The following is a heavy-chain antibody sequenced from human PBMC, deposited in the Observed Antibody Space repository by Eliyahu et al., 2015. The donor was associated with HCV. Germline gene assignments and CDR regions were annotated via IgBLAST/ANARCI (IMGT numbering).Heavy chain of an antibody. CDR1: XXSIXTYY. Sequence: QVQLQESGPGLVKPSETLSLXXXVSXXSIXTYYWSWIRQPPGKGLEWIGYIHYSGSTNYNPSLKXRVTISVDTSKNQFSLNLTSVTAADTAMYYCASGGGGIAVTGTGGWFDPWGQGTLVTVSS. J-gene: IGHJ5*02. D-gene: IGHD6-19*01. V-gene: IGHV4-59*01. CDR3: ASGGGGIAVTGTGGWFDP. CDR2: IHYSGST.